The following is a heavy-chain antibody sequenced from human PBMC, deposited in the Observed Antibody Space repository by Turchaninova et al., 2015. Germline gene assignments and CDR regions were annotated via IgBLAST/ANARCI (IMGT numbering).Heavy chain of an antibody. J-gene: IGHJ4*02. CDR3: VKGTLYSGYDWGYFDY. D-gene: IGHD5-12*01. CDR1: GFIFSNYN. V-gene: IGHV3-64D*06. Sequence: GSLRLSCSVSGFIFSNYNMHWVSQDPGKGLEYGSGFGYSGDSTFYADSVKGRFTISRDNSKNTLYLQMSSLRAEDTAVYYCVKGTLYSGYDWGYFDYWGQGTLVTVSS. CDR2: FGYSGDST.